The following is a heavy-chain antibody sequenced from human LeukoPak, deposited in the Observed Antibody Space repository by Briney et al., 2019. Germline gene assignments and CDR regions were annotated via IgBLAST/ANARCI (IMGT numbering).Heavy chain of an antibody. D-gene: IGHD2-21*01. Sequence: GGSLRLSCGASGFSFSYYWMSWARQAPGKGLEWVARVKGDGSVKSYVDSVKGRFTISRDNAKNSLFLQMDNLRADDTAVYYCARGGSVMFDQWGQGTQVTVSS. CDR2: VKGDGSVK. CDR1: GFSFSYYW. V-gene: IGHV3-7*03. CDR3: ARGGSVMFDQ. J-gene: IGHJ4*02.